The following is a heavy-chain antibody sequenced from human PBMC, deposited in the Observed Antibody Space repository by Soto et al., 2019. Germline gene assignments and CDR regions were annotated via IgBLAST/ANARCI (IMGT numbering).Heavy chain of an antibody. Sequence: EVQLVESGGSLVQPGGSLRLSCAASGFIFSDHYMDWVRQAPGKGLEWVGRTRNKADSYTSEYAASVKGRFTISRDDSKNSLYLQMNSLKTEETAVNYFNRTARYCCIGSCYAGIEYWGQGTLVTFSS. CDR3: NRTARYCCIGSCYAGIEY. CDR1: GFIFSDHY. CDR2: TRNKADSYTS. D-gene: IGHD2-15*01. V-gene: IGHV3-72*01. J-gene: IGHJ4*02.